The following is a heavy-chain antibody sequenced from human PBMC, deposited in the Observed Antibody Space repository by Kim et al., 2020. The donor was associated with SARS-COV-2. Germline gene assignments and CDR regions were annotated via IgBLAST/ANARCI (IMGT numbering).Heavy chain of an antibody. D-gene: IGHD6-19*01. CDR3: ARAGSSGWERYYYYGMDV. V-gene: IGHV3-13*01. CDR2: IGTAGDT. J-gene: IGHJ6*02. CDR1: GFTFSSYD. Sequence: GGSLRLSCAASGFTFSSYDMHWVRQATGKGLEWVSAIGTAGDTYYPGSVKGRFTISRENAKNSLYLQMNSLRAGDTAVYYCARAGSSGWERYYYYGMDVWGQGTTVTVSS.